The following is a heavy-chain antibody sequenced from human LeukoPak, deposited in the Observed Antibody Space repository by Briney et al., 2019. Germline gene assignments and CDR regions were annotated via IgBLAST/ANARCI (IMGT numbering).Heavy chain of an antibody. D-gene: IGHD3-22*01. CDR1: GGTFSSYA. CDR2: IIPIFGTA. Sequence: SVKVSCKASGGTFSSYAISWVRQAPGQGLEWMGGIIPIFGTANYAQKFQGRVTITADESTSTAYMELSSLRSEDTAVYYCARDYYDSSGTLYYGMDVWGQGTTVTVSS. CDR3: ARDYYDSSGTLYYGMDV. J-gene: IGHJ6*02. V-gene: IGHV1-69*13.